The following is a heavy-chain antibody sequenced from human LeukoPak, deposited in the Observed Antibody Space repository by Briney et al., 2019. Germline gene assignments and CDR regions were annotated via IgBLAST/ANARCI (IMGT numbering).Heavy chain of an antibody. CDR1: GESFSGYY. V-gene: IGHV4-34*01. Sequence: SETLSLTCAVYGESFSGYYWSLIRQPAGKGLEWIGEINHSGSTNYNPSLKSRVTISVDTSKNQFSLKLSSVTAADTAVYYCARYRIDSSGWYFDYWGQGTLVTVSS. CDR2: INHSGST. J-gene: IGHJ4*02. CDR3: ARYRIDSSGWYFDY. D-gene: IGHD6-19*01.